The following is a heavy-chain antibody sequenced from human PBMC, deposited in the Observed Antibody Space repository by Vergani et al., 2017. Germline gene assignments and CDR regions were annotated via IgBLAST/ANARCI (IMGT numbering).Heavy chain of an antibody. CDR2: IYYSGST. D-gene: IGHD3-3*01. CDR3: ARVGVRYDFWSGYSDWFDP. Sequence: QVQLQQWGPGLVKPSETLSLTCTVSGGSISSYYWSWIRQPPGKGLEWIGYIYYSGSTNYNPSLKSRVTISVDTSKNQFSLKLSSVTAADTAVYYCARVGVRYDFWSGYSDWFDPWGQGTLVTVSS. J-gene: IGHJ5*02. CDR1: GGSISSYY. V-gene: IGHV4-59*01.